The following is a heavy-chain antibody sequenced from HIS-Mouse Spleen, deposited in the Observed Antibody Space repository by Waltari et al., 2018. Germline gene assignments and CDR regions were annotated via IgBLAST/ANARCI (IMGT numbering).Heavy chain of an antibody. CDR2: IYYSGST. CDR3: AREIPYSSSWYDWYFDL. CDR1: GGSISSSSYY. Sequence: QLQLQESGPGLVKPSETLSLTCTVSGGSISSSSYYWGWIRQPPGKGLEWIGGIYYSGSTYQHPSLKSRVTISVDTSKNQFSLKLSSVTAADTAVYYCAREIPYSSSWYDWYFDLWGRGTLVTVSS. V-gene: IGHV4-39*07. J-gene: IGHJ2*01. D-gene: IGHD6-13*01.